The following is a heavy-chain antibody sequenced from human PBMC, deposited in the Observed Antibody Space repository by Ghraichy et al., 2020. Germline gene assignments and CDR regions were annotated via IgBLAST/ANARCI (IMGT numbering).Heavy chain of an antibody. D-gene: IGHD1-7*01. V-gene: IGHV4-34*01. CDR2: INHSGST. CDR3: ARGNYLYYYGMDV. CDR1: GCSFSGYY. J-gene: IGHJ6*02. Sequence: SETLSLTCAAYGCSFSGYYLSWIRQPPGKGLEWIGEINHSGSTNYNPSLKTRVTISVDTSKNQFTLKLRPVTAADTAVYYCARGNYLYYYGMDVWGQGTTVTVSS.